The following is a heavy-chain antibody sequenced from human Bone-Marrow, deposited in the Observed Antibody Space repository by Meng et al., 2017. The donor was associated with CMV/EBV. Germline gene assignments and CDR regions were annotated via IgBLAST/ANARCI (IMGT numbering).Heavy chain of an antibody. V-gene: IGHV1-18*01. D-gene: IGHD7-27*01. CDR2: ISAYNGNT. CDR3: ARVLGLGIDNWFDP. Sequence: KASGYTFTSYGISWVRQAPGQGLEWMGWISAYNGNTNYAQKLQGRVTMTTDTSTSTAYMELRSLRSDDTAVYYCARVLGLGIDNWFDPWGQGTLVTVSS. CDR1: GYTFTSYG. J-gene: IGHJ5*02.